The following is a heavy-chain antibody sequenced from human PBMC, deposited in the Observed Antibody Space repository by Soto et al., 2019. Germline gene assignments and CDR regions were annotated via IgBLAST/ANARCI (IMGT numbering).Heavy chain of an antibody. CDR1: GYSFTTYG. J-gene: IGHJ6*02. CDR3: AREGPAPYYYYGMDV. V-gene: IGHV1-18*01. Sequence: QVQLVQSGGEVKKPGASVKVSCKTSGYSFTTYGISWVRQAPGQGLEWMGWISGYNGNTHYAQKFQGRVSMTTDTSTSTAYMELRSLRSDGTAVYYCAREGPAPYYYYGMDVWGQGTTVTVSS. CDR2: ISGYNGNT.